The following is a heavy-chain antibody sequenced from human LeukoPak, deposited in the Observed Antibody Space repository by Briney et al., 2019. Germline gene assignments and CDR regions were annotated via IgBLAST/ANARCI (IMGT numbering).Heavy chain of an antibody. CDR2: IIPIFGTA. V-gene: IGHV1-69*13. Sequence: SVEVSCKASGGTFSSYAISWVRQAPGQGLEWMGGIIPIFGTANYAQKFQGRVTITADESTSTAYMELSSLRSEDTAVYYCASLKGHTVTTSDWFDPWGQGTLVTVSS. J-gene: IGHJ5*02. CDR1: GGTFSSYA. D-gene: IGHD4-17*01. CDR3: ASLKGHTVTTSDWFDP.